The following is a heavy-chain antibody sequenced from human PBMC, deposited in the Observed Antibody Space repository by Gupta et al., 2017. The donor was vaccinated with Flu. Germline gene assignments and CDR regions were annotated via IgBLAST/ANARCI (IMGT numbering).Heavy chain of an antibody. Sequence: ASGFTFSTYSMNWVRQAPGKGLGWVSSISDRSKYINYADSVKGRFTISRDNARNSLYLQMNSLRAEDTAVYYCARLREGGTGFSEYWGQGTLVTVSS. J-gene: IGHJ4*02. D-gene: IGHD1-7*01. CDR2: ISDRSKYI. V-gene: IGHV3-21*01. CDR3: ARLREGGTGFSEY. CDR1: GFTFSTYS.